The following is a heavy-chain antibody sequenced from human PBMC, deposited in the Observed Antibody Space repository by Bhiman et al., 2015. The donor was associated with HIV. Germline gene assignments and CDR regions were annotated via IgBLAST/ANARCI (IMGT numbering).Heavy chain of an antibody. CDR2: IPFDGSNK. CDR3: AKALASSWHRNYFDP. Sequence: QVHLVESGGGVVQPGRSLRLSCAASGFTFSTYGMHWVRQAPGKGLEWVTFIPFDGSNKYYADSVKGRFTISRDNAKNSLYLQMNSLRAEDTAFYYCAKALASSWHRNYFDPWGQGTLVTVSS. D-gene: IGHD6-6*01. J-gene: IGHJ5*02. V-gene: IGHV3-30*18. CDR1: GFTFSTYG.